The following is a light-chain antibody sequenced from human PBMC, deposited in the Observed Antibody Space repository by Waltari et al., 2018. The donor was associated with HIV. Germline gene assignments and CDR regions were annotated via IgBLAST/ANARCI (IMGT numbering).Light chain of an antibody. Sequence: DIQMTQSPSSLSASVGDRVTITCRPSQSVSSYLNWYQQKPGKAPNLLIYAASSLRSGVPSRFSGSGSGTDFTLTISSLQPEDFATYYCQQTDSTPYTFGQGTKVEIK. J-gene: IGKJ2*01. CDR3: QQTDSTPYT. V-gene: IGKV1-39*01. CDR2: AAS. CDR1: QSVSSY.